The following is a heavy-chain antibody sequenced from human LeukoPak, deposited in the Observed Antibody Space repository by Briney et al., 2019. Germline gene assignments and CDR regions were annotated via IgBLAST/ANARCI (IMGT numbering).Heavy chain of an antibody. CDR1: GGSISSYY. D-gene: IGHD3-3*01. V-gene: IGHV4-4*07. CDR2: IYTSGST. CDR3: ARERSGSEIFARSFDI. Sequence: SETLSLTCTVSGGSISSYYWSWIRQPAGKGLEWIGRIYTSGSTNYNPSLKSRIIISVDKSKNQFSLKLSSVTAADTAVYYCARERSGSEIFARSFDIWGQGTMVTVSS. J-gene: IGHJ3*02.